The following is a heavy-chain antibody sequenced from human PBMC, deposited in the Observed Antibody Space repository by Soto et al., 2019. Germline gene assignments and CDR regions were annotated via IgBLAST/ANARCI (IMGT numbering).Heavy chain of an antibody. V-gene: IGHV1-8*01. CDR1: GYTFTSYD. D-gene: IGHD2-21*02. CDR3: ARSIVVVTSLDY. CDR2: MNPNSGNT. Sequence: ASVKVSCKASGYTFTSYDINWVRQATGQGLEWMGWMNPNSGNTGYAQKLQGRVTMTTDTSTSTAYMELSRLRSDDTAVYYCARSIVVVTSLDYWGQGTLVTVSS. J-gene: IGHJ4*02.